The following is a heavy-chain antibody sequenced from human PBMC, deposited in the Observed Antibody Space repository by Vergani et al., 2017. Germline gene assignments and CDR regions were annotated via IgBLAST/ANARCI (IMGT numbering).Heavy chain of an antibody. CDR3: AKAHYGYDAFDI. CDR1: GFTFDDYA. V-gene: IGHV3-9*01. D-gene: IGHD4-17*01. Sequence: EVQLVESGGGLVQPGRSLRLSCAASGFTFDDYAMHWVRQAPGKGLERVSGISWNSGSIGYADSVKGRFTISRDNAKNSLYLQMNSLRAEDTALYYCAKAHYGYDAFDIWGQGTMVTVSS. J-gene: IGHJ3*02. CDR2: ISWNSGSI.